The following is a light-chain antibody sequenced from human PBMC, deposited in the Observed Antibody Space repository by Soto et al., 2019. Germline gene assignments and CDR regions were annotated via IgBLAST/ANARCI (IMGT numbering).Light chain of an antibody. CDR3: QQYGISPLT. J-gene: IGKJ4*01. CDR1: QSVSSSF. V-gene: IGKV3-20*01. Sequence: EIVLTQSPGTLSLSPGERATLSCRASQSVSSSFLAWYQQKPGPAPRLLIYGASSRATGIPDRFSGSGSGTDFTLTISRLEPEDVAVYYCQQYGISPLTFGGGTKVEIK. CDR2: GAS.